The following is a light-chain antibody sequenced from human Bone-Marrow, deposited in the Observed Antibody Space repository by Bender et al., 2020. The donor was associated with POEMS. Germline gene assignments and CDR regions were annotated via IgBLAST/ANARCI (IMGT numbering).Light chain of an antibody. CDR3: SSVAGSNNLGV. V-gene: IGLV2-8*01. Sequence: QSALTQPPSASGSPGQSVTISCTGSSSDIGMYEYVSWYQQHPGNAPKLLIYNVGQRPSGVPVRFSGSKSGNTASLTVSGLQAEDEADYYCSSVAGSNNLGVFGGGTKLTVL. CDR1: SSDIGMYEY. CDR2: NVG. J-gene: IGLJ3*02.